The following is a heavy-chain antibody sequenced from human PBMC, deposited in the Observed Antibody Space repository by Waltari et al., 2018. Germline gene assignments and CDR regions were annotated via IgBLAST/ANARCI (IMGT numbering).Heavy chain of an antibody. CDR3: ARRNLGYAFDI. CDR2: TIPIYVNP. Sequence: QVQLVQSGAEVKKPGSSVKVSCKASGGAFGTYAITWVRQAPGHGLEWVGGTIPIYVNPNFAQEFQGRVTFTADESTTTAYMELTSLKSEDTAIYYCARRNLGYAFDIWGQGTLVTVSS. D-gene: IGHD1-26*01. J-gene: IGHJ3*02. V-gene: IGHV1-69*12. CDR1: GGAFGTYA.